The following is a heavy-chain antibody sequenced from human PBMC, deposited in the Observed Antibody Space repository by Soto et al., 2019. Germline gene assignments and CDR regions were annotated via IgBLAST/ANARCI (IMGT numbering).Heavy chain of an antibody. CDR2: ISSSTSNI. CDR1: GFTFRSYS. J-gene: IGHJ4*02. Sequence: PGGSLRLSCAASGFTFRSYSMDWVRQAPGKGLEWVSFISSSTSNIYYADSVKGQFTISRDNAKNSLYLQMNSLRVEDTAVYYCARDLGAYHYFDFWGQGTLVTVSS. D-gene: IGHD3-16*01. V-gene: IGHV3-21*01. CDR3: ARDLGAYHYFDF.